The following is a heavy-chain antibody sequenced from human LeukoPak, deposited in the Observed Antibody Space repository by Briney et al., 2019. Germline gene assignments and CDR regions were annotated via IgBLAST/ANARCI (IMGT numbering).Heavy chain of an antibody. D-gene: IGHD2-2*01. J-gene: IGHJ5*02. CDR1: GYTFTGYY. V-gene: IGHV1-2*02. Sequence: ASVKVSCKASGYTFTGYYMHWVRQAPGQGLEWMGWINRNSGGTNYAQKFQGRVTMTRDTSISTAYMELSRLRSDDTAVYYCARDGAYCSSTSCYGVSWFDPWGQGTLVTVSS. CDR2: INRNSGGT. CDR3: ARDGAYCSSTSCYGVSWFDP.